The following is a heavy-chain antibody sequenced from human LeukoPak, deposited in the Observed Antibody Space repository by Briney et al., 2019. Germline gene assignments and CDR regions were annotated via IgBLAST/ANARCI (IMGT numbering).Heavy chain of an antibody. D-gene: IGHD2-21*02. CDR1: GFAFSTYS. V-gene: IGHV3-21*06. J-gene: IGHJ5*02. CDR3: ATLGPTGGDFTYNWFDP. CDR2: ISSTSRYI. Sequence: GGSLRLSCAASGFAFSTYSMNWVRQAPGKGPEWVSCISSTSRYINYTESVKGRFTISRDNAKNSLYLQMSSLRVEDSTVYYCATLGPTGGDFTYNWFDPWGQGTLVTVSS.